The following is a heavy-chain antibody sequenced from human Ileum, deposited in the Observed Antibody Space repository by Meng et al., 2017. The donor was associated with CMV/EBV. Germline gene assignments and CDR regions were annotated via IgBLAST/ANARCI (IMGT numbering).Heavy chain of an antibody. D-gene: IGHD5-24*01. CDR2: INTYT. Sequence: ASVKVSCKASGYTLSTSGISWVRQAPGQGLEWMGWINTYTHYAQKFQGRVTMTRDTSTSTTYMELKSLRSDDTAVYYCARDPGYIPDAFDIWGQGTMVTVSS. J-gene: IGHJ3*02. V-gene: IGHV1-18*01. CDR1: GYTLSTSG. CDR3: ARDPGYIPDAFDI.